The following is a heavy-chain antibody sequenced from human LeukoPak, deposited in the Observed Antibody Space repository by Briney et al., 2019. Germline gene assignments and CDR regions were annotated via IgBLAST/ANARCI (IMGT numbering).Heavy chain of an antibody. Sequence: SETLSLTCTVSGGSISSYYWSWIRQPPGKGLEWIGYIYYSGSTNYNPSLKSRVTISVDTSKNQFSLKLSSVTAADTAVYYCARGKYYYDSSGYSIWGQGTLVTVSS. V-gene: IGHV4-59*01. CDR1: GGSISSYY. J-gene: IGHJ4*02. CDR3: ARGKYYYDSSGYSI. CDR2: IYYSGST. D-gene: IGHD3-22*01.